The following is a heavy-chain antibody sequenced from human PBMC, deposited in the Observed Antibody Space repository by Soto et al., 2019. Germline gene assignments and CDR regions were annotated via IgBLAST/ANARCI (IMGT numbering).Heavy chain of an antibody. CDR2: INHSGST. D-gene: IGHD6-13*01. CDR1: GGSFSGYY. Sequence: SETLSLTCAVYGGSFSGYYWTWIRQPPGTGLEWIGEINHSGSTNYNPSLKSRVTISVDTSKNQFSLRLNSVTAADTAVYYCARYNAASGTYYFDYWGQGTLVTVPQ. V-gene: IGHV4-34*01. J-gene: IGHJ4*02. CDR3: ARYNAASGTYYFDY.